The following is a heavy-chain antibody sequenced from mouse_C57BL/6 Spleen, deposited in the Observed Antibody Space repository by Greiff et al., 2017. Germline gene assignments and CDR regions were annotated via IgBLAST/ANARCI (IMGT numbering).Heavy chain of an antibody. CDR3: ARDGDDEAVDY. CDR1: GYTFTSYW. J-gene: IGHJ2*01. D-gene: IGHD2-2*01. Sequence: VKLQQPGAELVKPGASVKLSCKASGYTFTSYWITWVKQRPGQGLEWIGDIYPASGSTNYNEKFKSKATLTVDTSSSTAYMQLSSLTSEDSAVYYCARDGDDEAVDYWGQGTTLTVSS. CDR2: IYPASGST. V-gene: IGHV1-55*01.